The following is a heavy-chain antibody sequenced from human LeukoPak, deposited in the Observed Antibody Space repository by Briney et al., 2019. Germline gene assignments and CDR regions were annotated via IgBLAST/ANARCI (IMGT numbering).Heavy chain of an antibody. Sequence: TSETLSLTCTVSGGSISSYYWSWIRQPPGKGLEWIGYIYYSGSTNYNPSLKSRVTISVDTSKNQFSLKLSSVTAADTAVYYCARVRSRLDYGDYTSYYYYGMDVWGQGTTVTVSS. CDR2: IYYSGST. V-gene: IGHV4-59*01. J-gene: IGHJ6*02. CDR1: GGSISSYY. CDR3: ARVRSRLDYGDYTSYYYYGMDV. D-gene: IGHD4-17*01.